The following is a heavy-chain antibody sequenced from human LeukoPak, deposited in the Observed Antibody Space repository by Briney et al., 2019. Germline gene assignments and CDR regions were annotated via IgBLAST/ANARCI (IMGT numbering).Heavy chain of an antibody. Sequence: PSETLSLTCTVSGGSISSSSYYWGWIRQLPGKGLEWIGSIYYSGSTYYNPSLKSRVTISVDTSKNQFSLKLSSVTAADTAVYYCARQTDTAMGWFDPWGQGTLVTVSS. J-gene: IGHJ5*02. D-gene: IGHD5-18*01. CDR1: GGSISSSSYY. V-gene: IGHV4-39*01. CDR3: ARQTDTAMGWFDP. CDR2: IYYSGST.